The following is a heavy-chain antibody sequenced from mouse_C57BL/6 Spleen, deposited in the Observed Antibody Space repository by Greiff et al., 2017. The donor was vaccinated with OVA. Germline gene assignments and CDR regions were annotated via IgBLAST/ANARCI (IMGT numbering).Heavy chain of an antibody. V-gene: IGHV2-2*01. CDR3: AREYYDSDYYYAMDD. D-gene: IGHD2-4*01. J-gene: IGHJ4*01. CDR1: GFSLTSYG. CDR2: IWSGGSS. Sequence: VKLMESGPGLVQPSQSLSITCTVSGFSLTSYGVHWVRQSPGKGLEWLGVIWSGGSSDYNAAFISRLSISKDNSKSQIYFKMSRLQADDTAIYYCAREYYDSDYYYAMDDWGQGTSVTVSS.